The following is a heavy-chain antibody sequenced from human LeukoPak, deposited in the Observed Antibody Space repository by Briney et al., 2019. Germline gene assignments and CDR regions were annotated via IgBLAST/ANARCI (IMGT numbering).Heavy chain of an antibody. J-gene: IGHJ5*02. D-gene: IGHD1-7*01. CDR1: GGTFSSYA. CDR2: IIPIFGTA. CDR3: ARDNYAGANWFDP. Sequence: SVKVSCKASGGTFSSYAISWVRQAPGQGLEWMGGIIPIFGTANYAQKFQGRVAITTDESTSTAYMELSSLRSEDTAVYYCARDNYAGANWFDPWGQGTLVTVSS. V-gene: IGHV1-69*05.